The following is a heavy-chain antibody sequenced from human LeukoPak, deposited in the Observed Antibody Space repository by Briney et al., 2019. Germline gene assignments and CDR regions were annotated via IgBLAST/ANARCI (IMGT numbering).Heavy chain of an antibody. D-gene: IGHD3-9*01. Sequence: GGSLRLSCAASGFTFSSYSMTWVRQAAGKGLEWVSSISSSSSYIYYADSVKGRFTISRDNAKNSLYLQMNSLRAEDTAVYYCARDSGPIRYFDWFPTATDPLPYYFDYWGQGTLVTVSS. CDR1: GFTFSSYS. V-gene: IGHV3-21*01. CDR3: ARDSGPIRYFDWFPTATDPLPYYFDY. J-gene: IGHJ4*02. CDR2: ISSSSSYI.